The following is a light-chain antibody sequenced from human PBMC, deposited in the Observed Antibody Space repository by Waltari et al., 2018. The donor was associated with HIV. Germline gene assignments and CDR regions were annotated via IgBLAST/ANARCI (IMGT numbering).Light chain of an antibody. CDR3: AAWDDSLHGYV. Sequence: QSVLTHPPSASGTPGQRVTLSCSGSRPTIRSHPINWYRQLPGTAPKLLIYSNNQWPSGVPDRFSGSKSGTSASLDISGLQSEDEADYYCAAWDDSLHGYVFGTGTKVTVV. CDR2: SNN. V-gene: IGLV1-44*01. CDR1: RPTIRSHP. J-gene: IGLJ1*01.